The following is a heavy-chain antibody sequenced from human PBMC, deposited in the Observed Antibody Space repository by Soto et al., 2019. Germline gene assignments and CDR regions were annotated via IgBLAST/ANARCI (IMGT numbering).Heavy chain of an antibody. CDR1: GFTFSSYA. CDR3: AKDRYYHGSGRLHAFDI. V-gene: IGHV3-23*01. D-gene: IGHD3-10*01. Sequence: PGGSLRLSCAASGFTFSSYAMSWVRQAPGKGLEWVSAISGSGGSTYYADSVRGRFTISRDNSKNTLYLQMNSLRAEDTAVYYCAKDRYYHGSGRLHAFDIWGQGTMVTVSS. J-gene: IGHJ3*02. CDR2: ISGSGGST.